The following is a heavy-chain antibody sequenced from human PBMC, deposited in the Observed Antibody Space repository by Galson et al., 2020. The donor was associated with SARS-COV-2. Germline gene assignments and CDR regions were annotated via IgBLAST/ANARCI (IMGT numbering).Heavy chain of an antibody. CDR3: AKGFLGPFDNAALFDY. J-gene: IGHJ4*02. Sequence: GGSLRLSCAASGFNFRSSGVSWVRQAPGKGLEWVSGISNNDDVKYYEDSVKGRFTISRDNSKNTLYLQMNSLRAEDTAIYYCAKGFLGPFDNAALFDYWGQGTLVTVSS. V-gene: IGHV3-23*01. CDR2: ISNNDDVK. D-gene: IGHD3-9*01. CDR1: GFNFRSSG.